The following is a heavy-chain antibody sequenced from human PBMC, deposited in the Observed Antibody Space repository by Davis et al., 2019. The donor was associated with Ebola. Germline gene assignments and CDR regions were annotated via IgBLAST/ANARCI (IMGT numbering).Heavy chain of an antibody. D-gene: IGHD5-18*01. V-gene: IGHV3-74*01. Sequence: GESLKISCAASGFTFSSYWMHWVRQAPGKGLVWVSRINSDGSSTSYADSVKGRFTISRDNAKNTLYLQMNSLRAEDTAVYYCAKDRGYSYGWTLDYWGQGTLVTVSS. CDR3: AKDRGYSYGWTLDY. CDR2: INSDGSST. CDR1: GFTFSSYW. J-gene: IGHJ4*02.